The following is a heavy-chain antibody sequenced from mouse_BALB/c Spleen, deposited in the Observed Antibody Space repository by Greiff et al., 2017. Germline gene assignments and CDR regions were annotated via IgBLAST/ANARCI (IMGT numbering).Heavy chain of an antibody. Sequence: EVQLKESGPELVKPGASVKMSCKASGYTFTSYVMHWVKQKPGQGLEWIGYINPYNDGTKYNEKFKGKATLTSDKSSSTAYMELSSLTSEDSAVYYCARGGVTTVVDKFAYWGQGTLVTVSA. D-gene: IGHD1-1*01. CDR2: INPYNDGT. CDR1: GYTFTSYV. CDR3: ARGGVTTVVDKFAY. J-gene: IGHJ3*01. V-gene: IGHV1-14*01.